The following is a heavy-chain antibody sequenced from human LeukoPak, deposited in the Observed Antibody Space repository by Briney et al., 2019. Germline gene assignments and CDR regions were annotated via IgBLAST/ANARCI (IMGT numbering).Heavy chain of an antibody. CDR3: ARDGSAYDFDS. Sequence: PSETLSLTCTVSGVSISTNFWSWVRQPPGKGLEWIAYVSSSGYTNYNPSLKSRVTISLDTPKNQFSLKVSSVTAADTAIYYCARDGSAYDFDSWGQGTLVTASS. CDR1: GVSISTNF. CDR2: VSSSGYT. J-gene: IGHJ4*02. V-gene: IGHV4-59*01. D-gene: IGHD5-12*01.